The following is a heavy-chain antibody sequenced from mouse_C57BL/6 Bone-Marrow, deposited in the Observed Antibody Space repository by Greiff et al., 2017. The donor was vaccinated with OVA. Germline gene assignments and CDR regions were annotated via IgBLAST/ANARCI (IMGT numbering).Heavy chain of an antibody. D-gene: IGHD1-1*01. J-gene: IGHJ2*01. CDR1: GYTFTDYY. CDR2: INPNNGGT. Sequence: VQLQQSGPELVKPGASVKISCKASGYTFTDYYMNWVKQSHGKSLEWIGDINPNNGGTSYNQKFKGKATLTVDKSSSTAYMELRSLTSEDSAVYYCARGPYYYGSSPFDYWGQGTTLTVSS. CDR3: ARGPYYYGSSPFDY. V-gene: IGHV1-26*01.